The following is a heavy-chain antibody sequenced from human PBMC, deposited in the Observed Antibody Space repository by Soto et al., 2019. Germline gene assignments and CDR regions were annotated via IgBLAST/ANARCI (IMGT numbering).Heavy chain of an antibody. Sequence: QVQLQESGPGLVKPSETLSLTCAVSGYSISSGYYWGWIRQPPGKGLEWIGSIYHSGSTYYNPSLKSRVTISVDTSKNQFSLKLSSVTAADTAVYYCARGYYYDSRPPPNWFDPWGQGTLVTVSS. CDR1: GYSISSGYY. CDR3: ARGYYYDSRPPPNWFDP. CDR2: IYHSGST. J-gene: IGHJ5*02. D-gene: IGHD3-22*01. V-gene: IGHV4-38-2*01.